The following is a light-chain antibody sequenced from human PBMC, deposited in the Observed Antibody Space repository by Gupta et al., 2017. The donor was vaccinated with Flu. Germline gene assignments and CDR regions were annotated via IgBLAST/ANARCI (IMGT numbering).Light chain of an antibody. CDR1: TGTVTTGHY. CDR2: NNN. J-gene: IGLJ3*02. CDR3: FLSYDDARRV. V-gene: IGLV7-46*01. Sequence: QAVVSPEPSVTVSPGGPVTLTCASNTGTVTTGHYPYWLQQKPDQTPRILIYNNNNRHPRTPARFSGSVHGGTAALTLSGARPEDEADYYCFLSYDDARRVFGGGTKLTVL.